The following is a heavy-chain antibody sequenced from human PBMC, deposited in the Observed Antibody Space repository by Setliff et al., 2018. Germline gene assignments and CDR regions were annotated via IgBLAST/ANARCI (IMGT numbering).Heavy chain of an antibody. D-gene: IGHD3-22*01. CDR3: VRDDADNYDAFDN. Sequence: LRLSCAASGFTFSDYYMSWIRQAPGKGLQWVSYISSSNSYTNYADSVKGRFTISRDNAKRSLYLQMNGLRADDTGVYYCVRDDADNYDAFDNWGQGTLVTVSS. CDR2: ISSSNSYT. J-gene: IGHJ3*02. V-gene: IGHV3-11*06. CDR1: GFTFSDYY.